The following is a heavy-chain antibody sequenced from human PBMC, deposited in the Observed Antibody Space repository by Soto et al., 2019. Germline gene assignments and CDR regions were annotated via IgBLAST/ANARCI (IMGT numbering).Heavy chain of an antibody. CDR1: GFTFSGYW. CDR2: INSDGSGT. CDR3: ARGGTYCSGTSCSYYYYMDV. D-gene: IGHD2-2*01. Sequence: GGSLRLSCAASGFTFSGYWMHWVRQAPGKGLVWVSRINSDGSGTTYADSVKGRFTISRDNAKNTLYLQMNSLRAEDTAVYYCARGGTYCSGTSCSYYYYMDVWGKGTTVTVSS. J-gene: IGHJ6*03. V-gene: IGHV3-74*01.